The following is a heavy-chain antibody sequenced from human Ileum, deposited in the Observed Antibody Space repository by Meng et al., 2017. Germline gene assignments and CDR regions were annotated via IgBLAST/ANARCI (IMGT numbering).Heavy chain of an antibody. J-gene: IGHJ3*02. Sequence: GGSLRLSCAASGLTFSDYEMNWVRQAPGRGLEWVSYISNSGSHKFYADSVKGRFTISRDNAKNTLYLQMNSLRAEDTALYYCAREIVGAREDALDMWGQGTMVTVSS. CDR1: GLTFSDYE. CDR3: AREIVGAREDALDM. V-gene: IGHV3-48*03. CDR2: ISNSGSHK. D-gene: IGHD1-26*01.